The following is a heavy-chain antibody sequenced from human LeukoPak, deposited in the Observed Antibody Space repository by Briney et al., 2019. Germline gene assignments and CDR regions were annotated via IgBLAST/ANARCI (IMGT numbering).Heavy chain of an antibody. J-gene: IGHJ6*03. CDR1: GFTFSSYG. CDR2: IHYDGTNE. CDR3: ARSYYYYYYMDV. Sequence: GGSLRLSCAASGFTFSSYGMHWVRQAPGKGLEWVAFIHYDGTNEYYADSVKGRFTISRDNAKNSLYLQMKSLRAEDTAVYCCARSYYYYYYMDVWGKGTTVTISS. V-gene: IGHV3-30*02.